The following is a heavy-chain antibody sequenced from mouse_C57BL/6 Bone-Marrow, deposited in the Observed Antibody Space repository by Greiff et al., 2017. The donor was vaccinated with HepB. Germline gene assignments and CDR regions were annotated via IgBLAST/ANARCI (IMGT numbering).Heavy chain of an antibody. CDR1: GYTFTSYW. CDR2: IAPSDSNT. CDR3: AIPTIVFHWYFDD. D-gene: IGHD2-5*01. V-gene: IGHV1-59*01. J-gene: IGHJ1*03. Sequence: QVQLQQPGAELVRPGTSVKLSCKASGYTFTSYWMHWVKQRPGQGLEWIGVIAPSDSNTNYNQKFKGKATLTVDTSSSTAYMQLSSLTSEDSAVSSYAIPTIVFHWYFDDWGTGTTLTVSS.